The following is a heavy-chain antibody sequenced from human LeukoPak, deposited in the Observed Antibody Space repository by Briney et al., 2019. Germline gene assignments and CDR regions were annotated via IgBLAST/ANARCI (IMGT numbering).Heavy chain of an antibody. CDR1: GFTFSSYW. V-gene: IGHV3-7*01. D-gene: IGHD3-10*01. J-gene: IGHJ4*02. CDR2: IKQDGSEK. CDR3: ARDGYYGSGSYGLQDY. Sequence: GGSLRLSCAASGFTFSSYWMSWVRQAPGKGLEWVANIKQDGSEKYYVDSVKGRFTISRDNAKNSLYLQMNSLRAEDTAVYYCARDGYYGSGSYGLQDYWGQGTLVTVSS.